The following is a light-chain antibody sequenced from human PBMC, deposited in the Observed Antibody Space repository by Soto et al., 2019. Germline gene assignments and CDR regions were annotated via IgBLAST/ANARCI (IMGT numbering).Light chain of an antibody. V-gene: IGKV3-15*01. CDR1: QSISSN. CDR2: GAS. CDR3: QQYNDWPLT. Sequence: EIVMTQSPATLSVSPGERATLSCRASQSISSNLAWYQQKPGQAPRLLIYGASTRATGIPARFSGSGSGTEFTLTISSLQSEDVAVYYCQQYNDWPLTFGGGTEVEI. J-gene: IGKJ4*01.